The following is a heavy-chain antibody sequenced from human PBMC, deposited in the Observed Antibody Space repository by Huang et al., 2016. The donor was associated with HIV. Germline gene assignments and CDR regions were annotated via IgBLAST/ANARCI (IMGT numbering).Heavy chain of an antibody. CDR1: GFNFRGYW. V-gene: IGHV3-7*04. CDR3: ARGGAPYYDFWSGGHHYGMDV. J-gene: IGHJ6*02. Sequence: EVQLVESGGGLVQPGGSLRLSCAASGFNFRGYWMSWVRQAAGRGMRWGAKVKEEVSRKYYGECVKGRFTISRDNVKNALYLQMYSRRVEDTAIYYCARGGAPYYDFWSGGHHYGMDVWGQGTTVTVSS. D-gene: IGHD3-3*01. CDR2: VKEEVSRK.